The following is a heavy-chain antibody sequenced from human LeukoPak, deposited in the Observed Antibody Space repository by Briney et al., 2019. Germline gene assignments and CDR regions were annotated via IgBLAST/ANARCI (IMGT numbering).Heavy chain of an antibody. V-gene: IGHV3-7*03. J-gene: IGHJ4*02. CDR1: GFSFRNYW. CDR2: IMEDRSEK. D-gene: IGHD5/OR15-5a*01. CDR3: VTPTTSTFDHY. Sequence: GGTLRLSCAASGFSFRNYWMSWARQPPGKGLEWVATIMEDRSEKYYVDSVKGRFTISRDNAKKALFLEMNSLRAEDTAVYYCVTPTTSTFDHYWGQGTLLTVSS.